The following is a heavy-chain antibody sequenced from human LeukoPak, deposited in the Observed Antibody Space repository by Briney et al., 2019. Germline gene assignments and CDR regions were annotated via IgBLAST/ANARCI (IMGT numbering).Heavy chain of an antibody. Sequence: SETLSLTCTVSGGSISSYYWSWIRQPPGKGLEWLGYIYYSGSTNYNPSLKSRVTISVDTSKNQFSLKLSSVTAADTAVYYCARGYYDILTGYFSPYYFDYWGQGTLVTVSS. CDR2: IYYSGST. J-gene: IGHJ4*02. CDR3: ARGYYDILTGYFSPYYFDY. D-gene: IGHD3-9*01. CDR1: GGSISSYY. V-gene: IGHV4-59*01.